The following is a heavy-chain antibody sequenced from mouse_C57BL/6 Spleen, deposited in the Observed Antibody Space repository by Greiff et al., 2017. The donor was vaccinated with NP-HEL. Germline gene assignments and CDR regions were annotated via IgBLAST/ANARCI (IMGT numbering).Heavy chain of an antibody. D-gene: IGHD1-1*01. Sequence: EVKLQESGPVLVKPGASVKMSCKASGYTFTDYYMNWVKQSHGKSLEWIGVINPYNGGTSYNQKFKGKATLTVDKSSSTAYMELNSLTSEDSAVYYCARGDYYGSRVLYWYFDVWGTGTTVTVSS. V-gene: IGHV1-19*01. CDR1: GYTFTDYY. J-gene: IGHJ1*03. CDR2: INPYNGGT. CDR3: ARGDYYGSRVLYWYFDV.